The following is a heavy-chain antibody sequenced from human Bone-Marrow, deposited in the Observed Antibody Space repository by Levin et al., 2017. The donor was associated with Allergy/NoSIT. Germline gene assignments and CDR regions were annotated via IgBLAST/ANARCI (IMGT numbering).Heavy chain of an antibody. CDR2: INYSGST. D-gene: IGHD5-24*01. CDR3: ARDEISYKLPHQYYYCLDV. CDR1: GGSVGSGSDY. J-gene: IGHJ6*02. Sequence: SETLSLTCTVSGGSVGSGSDYWNWIRQFPGKELQWIGYINYSGSTIYNPSLNSRVNISFDTSKSQFSLRLSSVTAADKAVYYCARDEISYKLPHQYYYCLDVWGLSATVAVSS. V-gene: IGHV4-61*01.